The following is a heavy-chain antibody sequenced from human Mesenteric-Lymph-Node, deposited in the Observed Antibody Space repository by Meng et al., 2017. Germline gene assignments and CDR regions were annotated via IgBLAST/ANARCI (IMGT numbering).Heavy chain of an antibody. Sequence: ASVKVSCKASGYTFTSYGISWVRQAPGQGLEWMGWISAYNGNTNYAQKLQGRVTMTTDTSTSTAYMELRSLRSEDTAVYYCARDRLITMVRGVNPVNWFDPWGQGTLVTVSS. CDR3: ARDRLITMVRGVNPVNWFDP. CDR1: GYTFTSYG. CDR2: ISAYNGNT. J-gene: IGHJ5*02. D-gene: IGHD3-10*01. V-gene: IGHV1-18*01.